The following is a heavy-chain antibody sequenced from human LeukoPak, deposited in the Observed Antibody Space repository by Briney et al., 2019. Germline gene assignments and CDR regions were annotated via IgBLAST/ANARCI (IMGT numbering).Heavy chain of an antibody. CDR2: ISSNGGST. J-gene: IGHJ5*02. Sequence: PGGSLRLSCAASGFTFSSYGMHWVRQAPGKGLEYVSAISSNGGSTYYANSVKGRFTISRDNSKNTLYLQMGSLRAEDMAVYYCARVITYYYDSSGPQEGWFDPWGQGTLVTVSS. V-gene: IGHV3-64*01. CDR1: GFTFSSYG. D-gene: IGHD3-22*01. CDR3: ARVITYYYDSSGPQEGWFDP.